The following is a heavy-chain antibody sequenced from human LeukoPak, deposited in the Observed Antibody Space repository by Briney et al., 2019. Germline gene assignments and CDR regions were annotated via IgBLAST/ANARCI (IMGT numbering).Heavy chain of an antibody. J-gene: IGHJ4*02. Sequence: SGTLSLTCAVSGGSISSSNWWSWVRQPPGKELEWIGEIYHSGSTNYNPSLKGRVTMSVDTSENQFSLRLSSVTAADTAVYYCARGVVGATAFAYWGQGTLVSVSS. D-gene: IGHD1-26*01. CDR1: GGSISSSNW. V-gene: IGHV4-4*02. CDR2: IYHSGST. CDR3: ARGVVGATAFAY.